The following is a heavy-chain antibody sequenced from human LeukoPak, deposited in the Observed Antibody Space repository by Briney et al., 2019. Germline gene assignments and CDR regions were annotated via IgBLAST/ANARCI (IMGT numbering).Heavy chain of an antibody. Sequence: GRSLRLSCAASGFTFNRYAIHWVRQAPGKGLEWVSSISSSSSYIYYGDSVKGRFTISRDNAKDSLYLQMNSLRAEDTAVYYCARDYEIYWGQGTLVTVSS. V-gene: IGHV3-21*01. J-gene: IGHJ4*02. D-gene: IGHD5-12*01. CDR2: ISSSSSYI. CDR1: GFTFNRYA. CDR3: ARDYEIY.